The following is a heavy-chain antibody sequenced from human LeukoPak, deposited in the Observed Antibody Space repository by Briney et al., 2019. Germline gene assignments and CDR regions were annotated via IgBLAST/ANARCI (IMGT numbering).Heavy chain of an antibody. CDR3: ARGRRHFDH. V-gene: IGHV4-34*01. J-gene: IGHJ4*02. CDR2: INHSGST. Sequence: SETLSLTCAVYGGSFSGYYWSWIRQPPGKGLEWIGEINHSGSTNYNPSLKSRVTISVDTSKNQFSLKLSSVTAADTAVYYCARGRRHFDHWGQGTLVTVSS. CDR1: GGSFSGYY.